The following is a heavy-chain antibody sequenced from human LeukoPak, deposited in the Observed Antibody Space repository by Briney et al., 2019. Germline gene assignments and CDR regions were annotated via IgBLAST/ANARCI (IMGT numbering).Heavy chain of an antibody. CDR3: ARGTAEGYTYGRYYFDY. CDR1: GYTFTSYA. D-gene: IGHD5-18*01. Sequence: ASVKVSCKASGYTFTSYAMNWVRQAPGQGLEWMGWINTNTGNPTYAQGFTGRFVFSLDTSVSTAYLQISSLKAEDTAVYYCARGTAEGYTYGRYYFDYWGQGTLVTVSS. J-gene: IGHJ4*02. V-gene: IGHV7-4-1*02. CDR2: INTNTGNP.